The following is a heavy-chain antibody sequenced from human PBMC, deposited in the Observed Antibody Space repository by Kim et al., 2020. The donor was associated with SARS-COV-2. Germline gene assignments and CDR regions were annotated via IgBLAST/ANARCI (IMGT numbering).Heavy chain of an antibody. Sequence: GGSLRLSCAASGFTFSSYGMHWVRQAPGKGLEWVAVIWYDGSNKYYADSVKGRFTISRDNSKNKLYLQMNSLRAEDTAVYYCAKDRYGDYELTWNYYYGMDVWGQGTTVTVSS. V-gene: IGHV3-33*06. D-gene: IGHD4-17*01. CDR1: GFTFSSYG. CDR3: AKDRYGDYELTWNYYYGMDV. J-gene: IGHJ6*02. CDR2: IWYDGSNK.